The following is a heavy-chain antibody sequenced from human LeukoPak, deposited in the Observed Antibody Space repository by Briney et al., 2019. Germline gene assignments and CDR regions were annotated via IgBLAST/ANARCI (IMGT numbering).Heavy chain of an antibody. Sequence: PSETLSLTCAVYGGSFSGYYWSWIRQPPGKGLEWIGEINHSGSTNYNPSLKSRVTISVDTSKNQFSLKLSSVTAADTAVYYCARSGRDYYDSSGYYYLTDYWGQGTLVTVSS. J-gene: IGHJ4*02. CDR2: INHSGST. D-gene: IGHD3-22*01. V-gene: IGHV4-34*01. CDR1: GGSFSGYY. CDR3: ARSGRDYYDSSGYYYLTDY.